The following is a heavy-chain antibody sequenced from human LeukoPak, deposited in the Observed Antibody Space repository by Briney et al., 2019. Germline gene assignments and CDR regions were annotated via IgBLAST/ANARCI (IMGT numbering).Heavy chain of an antibody. V-gene: IGHV3-11*04. CDR3: ARDSLLRGSGSYGMDV. D-gene: IGHD3-10*01. J-gene: IGHJ6*04. CDR1: GFTFSDYY. Sequence: SGGSLRLPCAASGFTFSDYYMSWIRQAPGKGLEWVSYISSSGSTIYYADSVKGRFTISRDNAKNSLYLQMNSLRAEDTAVYYCARDSLLRGSGSYGMDVWGKGTTVTVSS. CDR2: ISSSGSTI.